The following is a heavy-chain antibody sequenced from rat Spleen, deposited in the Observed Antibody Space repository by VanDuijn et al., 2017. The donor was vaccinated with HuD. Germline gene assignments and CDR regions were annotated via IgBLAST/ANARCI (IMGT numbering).Heavy chain of an antibody. Sequence: QVQLKESGPGLVQPSQTLSLTCTVSGFSLTSYTVSWVRQPSEKGPEWMGRMWYDGDTAYNSALKSRLSISRDTSKNQVFLKMDSLQTDDTATYYCTRSYGGYTQHWFAYWGQGTLVTVSS. V-gene: IGHV2-63*01. CDR1: GFSLTSYT. D-gene: IGHD1-11*01. CDR3: TRSYGGYTQHWFAY. CDR2: MWYDGDT. J-gene: IGHJ3*01.